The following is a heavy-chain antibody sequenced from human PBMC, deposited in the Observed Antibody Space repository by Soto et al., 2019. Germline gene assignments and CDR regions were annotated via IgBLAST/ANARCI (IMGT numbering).Heavy chain of an antibody. D-gene: IGHD5-12*01. CDR2: IIPIFGTA. J-gene: IGHJ6*02. Sequence: QVQLVQSGAEVKKPGSSVKVSCKASGGTFSSYAISWVRQAPGQGLEWMGGIIPIFGTANYAQKFQGRVTITADESTSTAYMELSSLRSEDMAVYYCARPGREMATITSYYYGMDVWGQGTTVTVSS. V-gene: IGHV1-69*12. CDR3: ARPGREMATITSYYYGMDV. CDR1: GGTFSSYA.